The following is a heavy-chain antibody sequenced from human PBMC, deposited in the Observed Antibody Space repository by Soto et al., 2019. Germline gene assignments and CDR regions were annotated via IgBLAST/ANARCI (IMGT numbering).Heavy chain of an antibody. CDR2: INAGNGNT. Sequence: ASVKVSCKASGYTFTNYAMHWVRQAPGQRLEWMGWINAGNGNTKYSQKVQGRVTITRDTSASTAYMELSSLRSEDTALYYCARGPTVTTSRVSWFDPWGQGTLVTVSS. D-gene: IGHD4-17*01. V-gene: IGHV1-3*01. J-gene: IGHJ5*02. CDR3: ARGPTVTTSRVSWFDP. CDR1: GYTFTNYA.